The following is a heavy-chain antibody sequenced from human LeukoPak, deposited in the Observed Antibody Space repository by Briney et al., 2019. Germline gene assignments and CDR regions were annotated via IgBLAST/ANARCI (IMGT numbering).Heavy chain of an antibody. CDR1: GYTFTSYD. D-gene: IGHD4-17*01. V-gene: IGHV1-8*01. CDR2: MNPNSGNT. CDR3: ARHDYGDKASFDY. Sequence: ASVKVSCKASGYTFTSYDVNWVRQATGQGLEWMGWMNPNSGNTGYAQKFQGRVTMTRDTSINTAYMELSSLRFDDTAVYYCARHDYGDKASFDYWGQGTLVTVSS. J-gene: IGHJ4*02.